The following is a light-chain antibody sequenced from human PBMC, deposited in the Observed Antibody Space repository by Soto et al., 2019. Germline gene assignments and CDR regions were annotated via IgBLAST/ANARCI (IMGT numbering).Light chain of an antibody. V-gene: IGLV1-44*01. CDR2: SDT. CDR3: AAWDDRLNGAL. J-gene: IGLJ1*01. CDR1: SSNIGSNT. Sequence: VLTHPASGSGTPRQRGTMTCSGSSSNIGSNTVSWYQHLPGTAPQLLIYSDTQRASGVADRFSGSKSGTSASLAISGLQSDDEADYYCAAWDDRLNGALFGTGTKVTVL.